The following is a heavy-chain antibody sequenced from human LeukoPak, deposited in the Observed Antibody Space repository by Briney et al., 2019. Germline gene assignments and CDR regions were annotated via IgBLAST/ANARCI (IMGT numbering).Heavy chain of an antibody. CDR2: IYHSGNT. V-gene: IGHV4-4*02. CDR1: GGSISSSNW. D-gene: IGHD6-6*01. CDR3: ARDVAYSSSSGAFDI. Sequence: SGTLSLTCAVSGGSISSSNWWSWVRQPPGKGLEWIGEIYHSGNTNYNPSLKSRVTISLDTSKNQFPLKLSSVTAADTAVYYCARDVAYSSSSGAFDIWGQGTMVTVSS. J-gene: IGHJ3*02.